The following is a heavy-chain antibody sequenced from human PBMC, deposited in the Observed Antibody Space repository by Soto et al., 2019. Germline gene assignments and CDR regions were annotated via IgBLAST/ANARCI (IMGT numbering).Heavy chain of an antibody. V-gene: IGHV3-23*01. J-gene: IGHJ5*02. D-gene: IGHD6-13*01. CDR3: AKLQEQLVHFNWFDP. CDR1: GFTFSSYA. CDR2: ISGSGGST. Sequence: GGSLRLSCAASGFTFSSYAMSWVRQAPGKGLEWVSAISGSGGSTYYADSVKGRFTISRDNSKNTLYLQMNSLRAEDTAVYYCAKLQEQLVHFNWFDPWGQGTLVTVSS.